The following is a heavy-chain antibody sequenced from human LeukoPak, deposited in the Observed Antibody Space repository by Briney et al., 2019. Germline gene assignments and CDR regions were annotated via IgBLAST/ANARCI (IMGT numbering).Heavy chain of an antibody. CDR2: ISGSGDST. V-gene: IGHV3-23*01. CDR3: ARDLVRSGYERWYDY. D-gene: IGHD5-12*01. Sequence: GGSLRLSCAASGFTFSSYAMSWVRQAPGKGLEWVSVISGSGDSTYYADSVKGRFTISRDNSKNTLYLQMNSLRAEDTAVYYCARDLVRSGYERWYDYWGQGTLVTVSS. CDR1: GFTFSSYA. J-gene: IGHJ4*02.